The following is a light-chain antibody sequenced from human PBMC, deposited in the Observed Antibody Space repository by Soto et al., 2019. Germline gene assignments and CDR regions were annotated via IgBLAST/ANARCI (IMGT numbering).Light chain of an antibody. V-gene: IGLV4-60*02. J-gene: IGLJ2*01. CDR1: SGHSTYI. CDR3: ETWDINTHVV. CDR2: LEGSGSY. Sequence: QLVFTLSSSASASLGSSVKLTCTLSSGHSTYIIAWHQQQPGKAPRYLMKLEGSGSYNKGSGVPDRFSGSSSGADRYLTISNLQFEDEADYYCETWDINTHVVFGGGTKLTVL.